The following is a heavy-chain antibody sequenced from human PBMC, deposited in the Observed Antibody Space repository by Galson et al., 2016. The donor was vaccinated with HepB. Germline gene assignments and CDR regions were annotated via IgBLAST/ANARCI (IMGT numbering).Heavy chain of an antibody. CDR3: GKHGGFDY. CDR2: ITRSRDAT. D-gene: IGHD3-16*01. Sequence: SLRLACAASGFSFSNSGLSWVRQAPGRGLDTVSGITRSRDATHYADFVKGRFTISRDNSKNTLYLYMNNLTAGDTAIYYCGKHGGFDYWGQGALVTVSS. CDR1: GFSFSNSG. J-gene: IGHJ4*02. V-gene: IGHV3-23*01.